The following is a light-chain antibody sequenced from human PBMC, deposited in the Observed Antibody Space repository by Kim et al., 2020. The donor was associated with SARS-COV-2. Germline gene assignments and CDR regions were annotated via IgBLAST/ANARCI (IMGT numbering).Light chain of an antibody. Sequence: SPGERPPPPGGAGKGVTGNSASYQKKPGQAPRLLIYGASTRATGIPDRCSGSGSGTEFTLTIRSLQSEEFAVYNCQKYNNWPPWTFGQGTKVDIK. V-gene: IGKV3-15*01. J-gene: IGKJ1*01. CDR1: KGVTGN. CDR2: GAS. CDR3: QKYNNWPPWT.